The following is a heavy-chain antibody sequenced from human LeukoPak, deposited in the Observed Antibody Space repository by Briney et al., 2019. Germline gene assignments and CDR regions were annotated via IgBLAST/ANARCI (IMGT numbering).Heavy chain of an antibody. CDR1: GYPFTGYY. V-gene: IGHV1-2*02. D-gene: IGHD3-22*01. J-gene: IGHJ4*02. CDR2: INPNSGGT. Sequence: ASVKVSCKASGYPFTGYYMHWVRQAPGQGLEWMGWINPNSGGTNYAQKLQGRVTMTRDTSINTAYMELSRLRSDDTAVYYCARSTYDSTGQLDYWGQGTLVTVSS. CDR3: ARSTYDSTGQLDY.